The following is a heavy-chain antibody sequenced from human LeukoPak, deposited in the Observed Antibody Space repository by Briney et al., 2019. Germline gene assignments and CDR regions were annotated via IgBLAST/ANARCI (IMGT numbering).Heavy chain of an antibody. V-gene: IGHV3-7*03. CDR1: GFTFRSYR. CDR3: AKGIYSGGWSYFDY. Sequence: PGGSLRLSCAASGFTFRSYRMSWVRQAPGKGLEWVANIKEDANEEYYVDSVRGRFTISRDNSKNTLYLQMNSLRAEDTAVYYCAKGIYSGGWSYFDYWGHGTLVTVSS. CDR2: IKEDANEE. D-gene: IGHD6-19*01. J-gene: IGHJ4*01.